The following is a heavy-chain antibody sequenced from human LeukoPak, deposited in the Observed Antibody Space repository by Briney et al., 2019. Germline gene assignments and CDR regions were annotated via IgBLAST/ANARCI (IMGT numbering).Heavy chain of an antibody. D-gene: IGHD2/OR15-2a*01. CDR1: GYSFTNYW. CDR2: VDCRDSDD. J-gene: IGHJ4*02. Sequence: GESLKISCKASGYSFTNYWIGWVRQLPGKGLEWMGIVDCRDSDDRYSQSFHGQVTISVDKSISTAYLQWSSLKTSDSAMYYCARLKSPKIDYWGQGTLVTVSS. CDR3: ARLKSPKIDY. V-gene: IGHV5-51*01.